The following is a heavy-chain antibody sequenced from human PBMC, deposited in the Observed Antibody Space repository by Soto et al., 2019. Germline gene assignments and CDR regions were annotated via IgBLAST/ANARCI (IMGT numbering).Heavy chain of an antibody. Sequence: PSETLSLTCAVSGGSISSGGYSWSWIRQPPGKGLEWIGYIYHSGSTYYNPSLESRLSMSVDTSKNQFSLRLHSVTAADTAVYYCARVGRKSGDYTPGWFDPWGQGSLVTVSS. D-gene: IGHD3-3*01. CDR2: IYHSGST. CDR3: ARVGRKSGDYTPGWFDP. V-gene: IGHV4-30-2*05. CDR1: GGSISSGGYS. J-gene: IGHJ5*02.